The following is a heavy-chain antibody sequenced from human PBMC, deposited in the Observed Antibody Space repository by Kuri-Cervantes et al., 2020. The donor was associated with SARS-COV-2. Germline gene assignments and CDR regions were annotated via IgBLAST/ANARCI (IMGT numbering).Heavy chain of an antibody. J-gene: IGHJ5*02. CDR1: GGSISSSSFY. CDR2: VYYSGST. Sequence: SETLSLTCTVSGGSISSSSFYWGWIRQPPGKGLEWIGSVYYSGSTNYNPSLKSRVTISVDTSKNQFSLKLSSVTAADTAVYYCVRGLTVIPHPGTWFDPWGQGTLVTVSS. V-gene: IGHV4-39*07. D-gene: IGHD1-14*01. CDR3: VRGLTVIPHPGTWFDP.